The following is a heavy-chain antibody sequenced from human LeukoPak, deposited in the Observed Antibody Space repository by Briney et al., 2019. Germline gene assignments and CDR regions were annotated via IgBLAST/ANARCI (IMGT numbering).Heavy chain of an antibody. Sequence: ASVKVSCKASGGTFSSYAISWVRQAPGQGLEWMGRIIPIFGTANYAQKFQGRVTITADESTSTAYMELSSLRSEDTAVYYCAREVFIAAADYWYFALWGRGTLVTVSS. D-gene: IGHD6-13*01. CDR3: AREVFIAAADYWYFAL. J-gene: IGHJ2*01. CDR1: GGTFSSYA. V-gene: IGHV1-69*13. CDR2: IIPIFGTA.